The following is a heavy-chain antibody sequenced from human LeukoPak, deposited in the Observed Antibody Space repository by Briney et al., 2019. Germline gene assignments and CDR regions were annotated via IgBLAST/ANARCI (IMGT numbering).Heavy chain of an antibody. J-gene: IGHJ4*02. CDR3: ARLDCVLEGCYNH. CDR1: GVSVTTSF. V-gene: IGHV4-59*08. Sequence: PSKTLSLTCSVSGVSVTTSFWNWIRQSPGKGLEWIGYVSSDGTTNYTPALRSRLIMSVDTAKNDISLILTSVTAADTAIYYCARLDCVLEGCYNHWGRGTLVTVSS. CDR2: VSSDGTT. D-gene: IGHD2-15*01.